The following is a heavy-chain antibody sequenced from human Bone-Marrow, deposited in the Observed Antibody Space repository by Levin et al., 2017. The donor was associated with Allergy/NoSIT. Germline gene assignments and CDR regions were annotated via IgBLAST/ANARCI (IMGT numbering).Heavy chain of an antibody. CDR3: AGPYCSDGVCYETAFEY. Sequence: LSLTCVGSGFFFSNYAMHWARQSPGKGLEWVAVISHDGSNRYEADSVKGRLSISRDNSKNTVYLQMNSLRSEDTAVYYCAGPYCSDGVCYETAFEYWGQGTPVIVSS. CDR1: GFFFSNYA. CDR2: ISHDGSNR. D-gene: IGHD2-15*01. V-gene: IGHV3-30-3*01. J-gene: IGHJ4*02.